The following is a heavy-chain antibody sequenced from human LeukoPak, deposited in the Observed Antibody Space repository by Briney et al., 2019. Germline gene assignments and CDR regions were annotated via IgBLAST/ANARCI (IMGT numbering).Heavy chain of an antibody. CDR3: TTDYSVLRYFDWLLVGYYYGMDV. V-gene: IGHV3-15*01. CDR2: IKSKTDGGTT. Sequence: MPGGSLRLSCAASGFTFSNAWMSWVRQAPGKGLEWVGRIKSKTDGGTTDYAAPVKGRFTISRDDSKNTLYLQMNSLKTEDTAVYYCTTDYSVLRYFDWLLVGYYYGMDVWGQGTTVTVSS. J-gene: IGHJ6*02. D-gene: IGHD3-9*01. CDR1: GFTFSNAW.